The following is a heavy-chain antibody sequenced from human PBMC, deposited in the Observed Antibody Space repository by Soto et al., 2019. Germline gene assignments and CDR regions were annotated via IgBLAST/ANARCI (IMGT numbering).Heavy chain of an antibody. D-gene: IGHD3-10*01. J-gene: IGHJ4*02. Sequence: QVQLVQSGAEVKKPGSSVRVSCKACGDTFTFYSINWVRQAPGQGLEWMGRINPILSMSNYAQRFQGRVTMTADKSTRPAYMELSSLRSEDTAMYYCASSYGSGYRAFDYWGQGALVTVSS. CDR1: GDTFTFYS. CDR3: ASSYGSGYRAFDY. CDR2: INPILSMS. V-gene: IGHV1-69*02.